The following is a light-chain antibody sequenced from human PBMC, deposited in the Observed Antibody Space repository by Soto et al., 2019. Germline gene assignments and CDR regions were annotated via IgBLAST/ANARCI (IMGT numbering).Light chain of an antibody. CDR3: QHYHNWPSWT. J-gene: IGKJ1*01. CDR1: QSISIN. Sequence: EIVMTQSPVTLSMSPGERATLSCRASQSISINLAWYQQKPGQAPRLLIYGASTRATGIPARFSGSGSGTEFTLSISSLQSEDFAVYYCQHYHNWPSWTFGQGTKVEIK. V-gene: IGKV3D-15*01. CDR2: GAS.